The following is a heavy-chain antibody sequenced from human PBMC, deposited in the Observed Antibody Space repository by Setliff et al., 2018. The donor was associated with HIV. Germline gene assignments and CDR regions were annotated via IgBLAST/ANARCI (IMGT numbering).Heavy chain of an antibody. D-gene: IGHD6-19*01. Sequence: PGGSLRLSCAASGFTFSNYAMTWVRRAPGMGLEWVSTISGGGGSTYYADSVKGRFTISRDNSKNTLYLQMNSLRAEDTALYYCSKANSGWYGYMDVWGKGTTVTVSS. CDR3: SKANSGWYGYMDV. CDR1: GFTFSNYA. V-gene: IGHV3-23*01. J-gene: IGHJ6*03. CDR2: ISGGGGST.